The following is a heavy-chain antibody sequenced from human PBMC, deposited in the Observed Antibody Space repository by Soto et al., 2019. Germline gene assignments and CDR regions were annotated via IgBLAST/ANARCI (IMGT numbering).Heavy chain of an antibody. Sequence: EVQLLESGGGLVQPGGSLRLSCAASGFTFSSYAMSWVRQAPGKGLEWVSVISGSGGNTYYADSVKGRFTISRDNSKHTLYLKMNRRGAEDTAVYYCPKDLNSGPGGYGMDVWGQGTTVTVSS. D-gene: IGHD6-19*01. V-gene: IGHV3-23*01. CDR1: GFTFSSYA. CDR2: ISGSGGNT. CDR3: PKDLNSGPGGYGMDV. J-gene: IGHJ6*02.